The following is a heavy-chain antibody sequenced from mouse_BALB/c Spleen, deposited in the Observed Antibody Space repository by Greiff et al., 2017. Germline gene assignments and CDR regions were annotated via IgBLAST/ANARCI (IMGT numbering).Heavy chain of an antibody. Sequence: EVMLVESGGGLVKPGGSLKLSCAASGFTFSSYAMSWVRQTPEKRLEWVASISSGGSTYYPDSVKCRFTISRDNARNILYLQMSSLRSEDTAMYYSAGDNAMDYWGQGTSVTVSA. J-gene: IGHJ4*01. CDR3: AGDNAMDY. V-gene: IGHV5-6-5*01. CDR2: ISSGGST. D-gene: IGHD1-3*01. CDR1: GFTFSSYA.